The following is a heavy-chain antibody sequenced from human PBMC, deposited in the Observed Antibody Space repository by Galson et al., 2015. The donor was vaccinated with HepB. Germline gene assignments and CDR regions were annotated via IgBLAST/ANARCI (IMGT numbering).Heavy chain of an antibody. CDR3: ARRSARATMDS. J-gene: IGHJ4*02. Sequence: QSGAEVKKPGESLKISCKASGYSFTNYWIGWVRQMPGKGLEWMGIVYPYDSDTTFSPSFQGQVTISADKSVNTTYLQWSSLRASDTAIYYCARRSARATMDSWGQGTLVTVSS. CDR1: GYSFTNYW. V-gene: IGHV5-51*01. D-gene: IGHD2-15*01. CDR2: VYPYDSDT.